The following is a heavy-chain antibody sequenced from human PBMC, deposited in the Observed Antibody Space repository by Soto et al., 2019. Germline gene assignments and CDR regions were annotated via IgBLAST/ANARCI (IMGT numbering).Heavy chain of an antibody. CDR3: ARDPYSSSWYSWFDP. J-gene: IGHJ5*02. Sequence: SETLSLTCTVSGGSISTYYWSWIRQPPGKGLEWIGYIYYSGSTNYNPSLKSRVTISVDTSKNQFSLQLNSVTPEDTAVYYCARDPYSSSWYSWFDPWGQGTLVTVSS. CDR2: IYYSGST. V-gene: IGHV4-59*12. D-gene: IGHD6-13*01. CDR1: GGSISTYY.